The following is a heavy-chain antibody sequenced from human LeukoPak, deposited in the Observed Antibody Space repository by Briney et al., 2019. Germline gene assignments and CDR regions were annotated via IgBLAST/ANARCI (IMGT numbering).Heavy chain of an antibody. D-gene: IGHD6-13*01. CDR2: IKQDGSEK. J-gene: IGHJ4*02. CDR3: AKRFRGSSGLYYFDS. V-gene: IGHV3-7*03. Sequence: GGSLRLSCAASGFTFSSYWMSWVRQAPGKGLEWVANIKQDGSEKYYVDSVKGRFTISRDNAENSLYLQMNSLRAEDTAVYYCAKRFRGSSGLYYFDSWGQGTLVTVSS. CDR1: GFTFSSYW.